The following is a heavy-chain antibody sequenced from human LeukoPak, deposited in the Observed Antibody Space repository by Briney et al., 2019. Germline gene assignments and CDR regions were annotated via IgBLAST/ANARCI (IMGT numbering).Heavy chain of an antibody. CDR2: LSHDGGKK. D-gene: IGHD3-10*01. J-gene: IGHJ6*02. Sequence: GGSLRLSCAASGFTFSGHAMHWVRQAPGKGLEWVAVLSHDGGKKYYADSVKGRFTISRDNSKNTLYLQMNSLRGEDTAVYYCARHLFANYYGSGSPPYYYYGMDVWGQGTTVTVSS. CDR3: ARHLFANYYGSGSPPYYYYGMDV. V-gene: IGHV3-30-3*01. CDR1: GFTFSGHA.